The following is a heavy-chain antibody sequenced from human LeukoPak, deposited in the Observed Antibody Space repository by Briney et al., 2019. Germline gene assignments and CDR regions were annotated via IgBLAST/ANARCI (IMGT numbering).Heavy chain of an antibody. Sequence: QTGGSLRLSCAASGFTFSSYWMSWVRQAPGKGLEWVAKIKLDGSEKYYVDSVKGRFTISRDNAKNSLYLQMNSLRAEDTAVYYCARDGGLATGYGHAFDIWGQGTTVTVSS. J-gene: IGHJ3*02. V-gene: IGHV3-7*01. D-gene: IGHD5-24*01. CDR1: GFTFSSYW. CDR3: ARDGGLATGYGHAFDI. CDR2: IKLDGSEK.